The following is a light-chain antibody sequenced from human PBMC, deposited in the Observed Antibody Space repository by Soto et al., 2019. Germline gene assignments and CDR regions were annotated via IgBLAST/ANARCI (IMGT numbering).Light chain of an antibody. Sequence: IQMTQSPSTLSASVGDRVTIICRASQSISTWLAWYQQKPGKAPKLLIYDASSLESGVPSRFSGSRSGTDFTLTIDSLQPEDIATYYCQQTYSGFSFGPGTKVDI. J-gene: IGKJ3*01. CDR2: DAS. CDR1: QSISTW. V-gene: IGKV1-5*02. CDR3: QQTYSGFS.